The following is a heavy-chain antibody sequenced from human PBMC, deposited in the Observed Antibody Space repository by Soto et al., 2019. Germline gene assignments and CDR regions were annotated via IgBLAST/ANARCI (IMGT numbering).Heavy chain of an antibody. J-gene: IGHJ4*02. V-gene: IGHV4-39*01. Sequence: SETLSLPCTVSSAPVSPTTYTWGWIRQPPGKGLEWVASVYYGGRSYYNPTLNSRVTISVDTSKNQFSLKMTSVTAADTAVYYCARRYGYYFDYWGQGTLVT. CDR3: ARRYGYYFDY. CDR2: VYYGGRS. CDR1: SAPVSPTTYT. D-gene: IGHD4-17*01.